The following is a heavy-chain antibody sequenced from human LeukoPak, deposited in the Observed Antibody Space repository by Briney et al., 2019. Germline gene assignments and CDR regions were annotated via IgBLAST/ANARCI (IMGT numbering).Heavy chain of an antibody. CDR3: ARGSSSWYSGY. Sequence: GGSLRLSCAASGFTFDDYGMSWVRQAPGKGPEWVSGINWNGGSTGYADSVKGRFTISRDNAKNSLYLQMNSLRAEDTALYYCARGSSSWYSGYWGQGTLVTVSS. D-gene: IGHD6-13*01. J-gene: IGHJ4*02. CDR2: INWNGGST. V-gene: IGHV3-20*04. CDR1: GFTFDDYG.